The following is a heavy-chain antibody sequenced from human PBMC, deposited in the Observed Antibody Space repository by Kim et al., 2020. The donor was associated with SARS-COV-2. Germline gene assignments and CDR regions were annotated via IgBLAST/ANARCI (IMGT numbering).Heavy chain of an antibody. D-gene: IGHD6-13*01. J-gene: IGHJ5*02. CDR2: ISSSGSTI. V-gene: IGHV3-48*03. CDR1: GFTFSSYE. CDR3: ARESGPAAYYSSSWYNWFDP. Sequence: GGSLRLSCAASGFTFSSYEMNWVRQAPGKGLEWVSYISSSGSTIYYADSVKGRFTISRDNAKNSLYLQMNSLRAEDTAVYYCARESGPAAYYSSSWYNWFDPWGQGTLVTVSS.